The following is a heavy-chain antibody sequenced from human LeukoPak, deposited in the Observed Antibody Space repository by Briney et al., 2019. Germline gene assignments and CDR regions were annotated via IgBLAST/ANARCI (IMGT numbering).Heavy chain of an antibody. Sequence: ASVKASCKASGYTFTSYGISWVRRAAGQGLECMGWISAYNGNTNYAQKLQGRVTMTTDTSTSTAYMELRSLRSDDTAVYYCARDLRITMVRGLARFDYWGQGTLVTVSS. CDR3: ARDLRITMVRGLARFDY. J-gene: IGHJ4*02. V-gene: IGHV1-18*04. CDR2: ISAYNGNT. D-gene: IGHD3-10*01. CDR1: GYTFTSYG.